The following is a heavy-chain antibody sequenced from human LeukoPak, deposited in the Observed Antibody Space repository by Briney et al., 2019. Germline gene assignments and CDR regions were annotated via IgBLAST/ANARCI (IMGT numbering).Heavy chain of an antibody. J-gene: IGHJ6*02. V-gene: IGHV1-69*06. CDR1: GGTFSSYT. D-gene: IGHD3-9*01. CDR2: IIPIFGTA. Sequence: SVKVSCKASGGTFSSYTISWVRQAPGQGLEWMGGIIPIFGTANYAQKFQGRVTITADKSTSTAYMELSSLRSEDTAVYYCARDNRADLTGYYSYYYYGMDVWGQGTTVTVSS. CDR3: ARDNRADLTGYYSYYYYGMDV.